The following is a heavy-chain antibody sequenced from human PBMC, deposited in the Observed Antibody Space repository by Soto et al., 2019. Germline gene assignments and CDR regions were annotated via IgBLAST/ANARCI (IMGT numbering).Heavy chain of an antibody. CDR1: VGSRNSHDYY. V-gene: IGHV4-30-4*01. Sequence: SLSLDCTVSVGSRNSHDYYWSWIRQPPGKGLEWIGYIHNSGSTYYNPSLKSRLTISSDMSKNQFSLRLNSVTAADTALYFCARGEVRGPFDIWGQGTKVTVSS. D-gene: IGHD3-10*01. CDR2: IHNSGST. J-gene: IGHJ3*02. CDR3: ARGEVRGPFDI.